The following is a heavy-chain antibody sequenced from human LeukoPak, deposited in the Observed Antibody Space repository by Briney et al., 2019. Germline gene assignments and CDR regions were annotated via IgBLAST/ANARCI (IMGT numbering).Heavy chain of an antibody. CDR1: GFTFRAYW. J-gene: IGHJ4*02. CDR2: INQDGSET. CDR3: ARLRYTYGKNFDY. V-gene: IGHV3-7*01. Sequence: GGSLRLSCAASGFTFRAYWMSWVRQAPGKGLEWVANINQDGSETDYVDSVKGRFTISRDNARNSLYLQMNTLRAEDTAVYFCARLRYTYGKNFDYWGQGALVTVSS. D-gene: IGHD5-18*01.